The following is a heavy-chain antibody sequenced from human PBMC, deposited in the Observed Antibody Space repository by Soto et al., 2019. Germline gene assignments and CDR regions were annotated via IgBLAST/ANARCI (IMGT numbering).Heavy chain of an antibody. D-gene: IGHD6-13*01. CDR1: GYTFTNYY. V-gene: IGHV1-46*01. J-gene: IGHJ4*02. CDR3: ARDMAAGRGDLDD. CDR2: INPSGGST. Sequence: QVQLVQSGAEVKKSGASVKVSCKASGYTFTNYYIQWMRQAPGQGLEWMGIINPSGGSTSYAQRFQGRVTMTRDTSTSTVYMELSSLRSEDTAVYYCARDMAAGRGDLDDWGQGTLDPVSS.